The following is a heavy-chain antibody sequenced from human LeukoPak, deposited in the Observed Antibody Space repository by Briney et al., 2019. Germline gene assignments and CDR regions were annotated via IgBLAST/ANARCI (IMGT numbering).Heavy chain of an antibody. V-gene: IGHV4-4*02. CDR3: AVATTAYAFDI. J-gene: IGHJ3*02. CDR1: GGSISSSNW. D-gene: IGHD5-12*01. CDR2: IYHSGST. Sequence: SGTLSLTCAVPGGSISSSNWWSWVRQPPGKGLEWIGEIYHSGSTNYNPSLESRVTISVDKSKNQFSLKVSSVTAADTAVYYCAVATTAYAFDIWGQGTMVTVSS.